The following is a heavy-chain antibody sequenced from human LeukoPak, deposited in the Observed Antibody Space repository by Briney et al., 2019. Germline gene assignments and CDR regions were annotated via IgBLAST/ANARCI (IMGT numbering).Heavy chain of an antibody. CDR3: ARDLAVATIRTPLQH. D-gene: IGHD5-12*01. CDR2: IWYDGHNK. Sequence: GGSLRLSCAASGFTSSNNGMHWVRQAPGKGLEWVAVIWYDGHNKYYADSVKGRFTISRDISKNTVHLQMNSLRAEDTTVYYCARDLAVATIRTPLQHWGQGTLLTVSS. CDR1: GFTSSNNG. J-gene: IGHJ1*01. V-gene: IGHV3-33*08.